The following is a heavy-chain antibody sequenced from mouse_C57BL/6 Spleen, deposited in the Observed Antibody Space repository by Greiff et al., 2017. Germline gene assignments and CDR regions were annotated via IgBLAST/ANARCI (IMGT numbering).Heavy chain of an antibody. V-gene: IGHV2-5*01. CDR3: AKTVGHDNVDY. CDR2: IWRGGST. J-gene: IGHJ2*01. CDR1: GFSLTSYG. D-gene: IGHD3-3*01. Sequence: VQLQQSGPGLVQPSQSLSITCTVSGFSLTSYGVHWVRQSPGKGLEWLGVIWRGGSTDYNAAFMSRLSITQDNSKSQVFFKMNSLQADDTAIYSCAKTVGHDNVDYWGQGTTLTVSS.